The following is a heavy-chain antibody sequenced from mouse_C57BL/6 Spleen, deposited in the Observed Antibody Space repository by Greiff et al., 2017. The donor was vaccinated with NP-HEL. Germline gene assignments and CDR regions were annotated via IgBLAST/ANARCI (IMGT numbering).Heavy chain of an antibody. J-gene: IGHJ3*01. Sequence: QVQLQQSGAELMKPGASVKLSCKATGYTFTGYWIEWVKQRPGHGLEWIGEILPGSGSTNYNEKFKGKATFTADTSSNTAYMQLSILTTEDSAIYYCARNRLYYGNPLLAYWGQGTLVTVSA. CDR3: ARNRLYYGNPLLAY. CDR2: ILPGSGST. CDR1: GYTFTGYW. D-gene: IGHD2-1*01. V-gene: IGHV1-9*01.